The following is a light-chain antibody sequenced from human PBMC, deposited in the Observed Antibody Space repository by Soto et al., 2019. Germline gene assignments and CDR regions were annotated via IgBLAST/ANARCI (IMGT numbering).Light chain of an antibody. J-gene: IGLJ2*01. Sequence: QSALTQPPSASGSPGQSVTISCTGTSSDVGGYNFVSWYQQHPGKAPKLMIYEVNKRPSGVPDRFSGSKSGNTASLTVSGLQSEDEADYHCSSYTSSTTLVVFGGGTKLTVL. CDR3: SSYTSSTTLVV. CDR2: EVN. V-gene: IGLV2-8*01. CDR1: SSDVGGYNF.